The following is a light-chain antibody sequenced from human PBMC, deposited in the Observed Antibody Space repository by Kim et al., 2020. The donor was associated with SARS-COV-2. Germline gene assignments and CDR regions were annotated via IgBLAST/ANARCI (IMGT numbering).Light chain of an antibody. J-gene: IGKJ1*01. V-gene: IGKV3-20*01. CDR2: GAS. CDR3: QHYSGS. CDR1: ESVGSSY. Sequence: EVVLTQSPGTLSVSPGEGATLSCRASESVGSSYLAWYQQKPGQAPRLLIYGASSRATGIPERFSGSGSGTDYTLTIDRLEPEDFAVYYCQHYSGSFGQGTKVEIK.